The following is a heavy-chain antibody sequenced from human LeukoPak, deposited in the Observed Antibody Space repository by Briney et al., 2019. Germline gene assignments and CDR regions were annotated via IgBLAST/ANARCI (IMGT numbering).Heavy chain of an antibody. CDR1: GGSISSSGYY. Sequence: SETLSLTCTVSGGSISSSGYYWGWIRQPPGKGLEWVGSIYYSGSTYYNPSLKSRVTISVDTSKNQFSLKLSSVTAADTAVYYCARQAHNKHTISGVVPTPYYFDYWGQGTLVTVSS. CDR2: IYYSGST. V-gene: IGHV4-39*01. CDR3: ARQAHNKHTISGVVPTPYYFDY. D-gene: IGHD3-3*01. J-gene: IGHJ4*02.